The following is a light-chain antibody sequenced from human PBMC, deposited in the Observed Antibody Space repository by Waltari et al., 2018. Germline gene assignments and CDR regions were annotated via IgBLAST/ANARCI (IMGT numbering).Light chain of an antibody. V-gene: IGLV2-23*02. CDR1: SRDVGNYNL. J-gene: IGLJ1*01. Sequence: QSGLAQPASASGSPGQSITITCTGTSRDVGNYNLVSWYEQRPGKAPTLLIYEVTKRASGTSDRFSASQSRITASLAISGLQPQEDEADYYCCSYGGLGTYVFGTGTKVTV. CDR3: CSYGGLGTYV. CDR2: EVT.